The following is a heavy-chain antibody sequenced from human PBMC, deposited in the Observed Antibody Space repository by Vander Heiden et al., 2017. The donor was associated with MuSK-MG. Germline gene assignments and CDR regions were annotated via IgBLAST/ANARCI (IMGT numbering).Heavy chain of an antibody. Sequence: EVQLLVSGGGLGQPGGSLRLSCAASGFSFSIHAMSWVRQAPGKGLEWFSALSDSGIAKYYADAGKGRFTSSRDNSKNTLYLQMNSMRDEDTAVYYCAKGSKGVRPYYFDYWGQGNLVTVSS. V-gene: IGHV3-23*01. D-gene: IGHD3-10*01. CDR2: LSDSGIAK. J-gene: IGHJ4*02. CDR1: GFSFSIHA. CDR3: AKGSKGVRPYYFDY.